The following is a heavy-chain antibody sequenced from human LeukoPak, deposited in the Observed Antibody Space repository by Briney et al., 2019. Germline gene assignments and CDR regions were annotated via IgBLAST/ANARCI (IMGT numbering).Heavy chain of an antibody. Sequence: PSETLSLTCTVSGGSFSIYYWSWIRQPAGKGLEWIGHIYTSGSTNYNPSLKSRVTMSVATSKNKFSLNLNSVTAADTAVYYCARGPTTVTRAFDYWGQGTLVTVSS. J-gene: IGHJ4*02. D-gene: IGHD4-17*01. CDR3: ARGPTTVTRAFDY. CDR1: GGSFSIYY. CDR2: IYTSGST. V-gene: IGHV4-4*07.